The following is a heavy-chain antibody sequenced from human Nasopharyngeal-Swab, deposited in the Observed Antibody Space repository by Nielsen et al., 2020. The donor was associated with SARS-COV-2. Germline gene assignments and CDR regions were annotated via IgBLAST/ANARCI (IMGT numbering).Heavy chain of an antibody. Sequence: GESLKISCSASGFTFSSYAMHWVRQAPGKGLEYVSAISSNGGSTYYADSVKARFTISRDNSKNTLYLQMNSLRVEDTAVYYCARGPLITGTNYYYMDVWGKGTTVTVSS. CDR3: ARGPLITGTNYYYMDV. J-gene: IGHJ6*03. V-gene: IGHV3-64*04. D-gene: IGHD1-7*01. CDR2: ISSNGGST. CDR1: GFTFSSYA.